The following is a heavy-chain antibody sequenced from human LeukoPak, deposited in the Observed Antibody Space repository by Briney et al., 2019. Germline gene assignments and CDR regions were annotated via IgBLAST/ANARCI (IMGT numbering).Heavy chain of an antibody. CDR1: GFTFSSYS. CDR2: ISSSSSYI. J-gene: IGHJ4*02. D-gene: IGHD3-3*01. V-gene: IGHV3-21*01. Sequence: GGSLRLSCAASGFTFSSYSMNWVRQAPGKGLEWVSSISSSSSYIYYADSVKGRFTISRDNAKNSLYLQMNSLRAEDTAVYYCAKGLLITILGSLDYWGQGTLVTVST. CDR3: AKGLLITILGSLDY.